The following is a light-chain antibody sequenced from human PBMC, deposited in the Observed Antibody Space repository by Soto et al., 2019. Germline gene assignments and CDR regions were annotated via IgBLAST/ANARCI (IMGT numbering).Light chain of an antibody. CDR2: SNY. Sequence: QSVLTQPPSAFGTPGQRVTISCSGSSSNIGSNHVSWFQQLPGTAPKLLIYSNYQRPSGVPDRFSGSKSGTSASLAISGLRSEDEADYYCAAWDDSLSGSVVFGGGTKLTVL. CDR1: SSNIGSNH. V-gene: IGLV1-47*02. J-gene: IGLJ2*01. CDR3: AAWDDSLSGSVV.